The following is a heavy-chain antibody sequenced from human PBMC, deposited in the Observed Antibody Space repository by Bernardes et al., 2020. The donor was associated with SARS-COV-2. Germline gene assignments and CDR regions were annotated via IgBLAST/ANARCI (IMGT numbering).Heavy chain of an antibody. D-gene: IGHD1-1*01. CDR2: IRWNLGHI. J-gene: IGHJ4*02. V-gene: IGHV3-43*01. CDR1: RFSFSDYT. Sequence: GGSLRLSCTTSRFSFSDYTLHWIRHTPGKGLEWVCLIRWNLGHIFYADSVRGRFTVSADNSKNSLYLQMSSLRTDDTALYFCTKEMGTMFFDFWGQGTLVTVSS. CDR3: TKEMGTMFFDF.